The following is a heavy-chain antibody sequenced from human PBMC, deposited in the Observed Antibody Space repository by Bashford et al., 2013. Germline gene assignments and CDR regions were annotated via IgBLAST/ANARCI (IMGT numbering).Heavy chain of an antibody. D-gene: IGHD4-11*01. Sequence: YAQKFQGRVTITADESTSTAYMELSSLRSEDTAVYYCAKDRDYNDGLESWGQGTLVTVSS. V-gene: IGHV1-69*01. CDR3: AKDRDYNDGLES. J-gene: IGHJ4*02.